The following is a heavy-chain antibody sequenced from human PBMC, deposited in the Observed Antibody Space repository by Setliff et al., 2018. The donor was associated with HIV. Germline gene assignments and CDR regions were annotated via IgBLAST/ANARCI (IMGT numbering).Heavy chain of an antibody. Sequence: SETLSLTCTVSGGSISSGDYYWSWIRQPAGEGPEYIGRVHSTGTTIYNPSLKSRVTMSVDASKNQLSLKLRSVTAADTAVYYCARARITMIGGRLEPYAFDRWGQGTKVTVSS. CDR1: GGSISSGDYY. D-gene: IGHD3-10*01. CDR3: ARARITMIGGRLEPYAFDR. V-gene: IGHV4-61*02. J-gene: IGHJ3*01. CDR2: VHSTGTT.